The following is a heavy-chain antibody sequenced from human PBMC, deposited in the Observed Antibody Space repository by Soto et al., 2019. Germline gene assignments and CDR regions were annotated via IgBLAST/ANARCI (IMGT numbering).Heavy chain of an antibody. CDR3: ARVPLRYNWNEAWYYYMDV. Sequence: GGSLRLSCAASGFTFSSYSMNWVRQAPGKGLEWVSSISSTSSYIYYADSVKGRFTISRDKAKNSLYLQMNSLRAEDTAVYYCARVPLRYNWNEAWYYYMDVWGKGTTVTVSS. CDR2: ISSTSSYI. V-gene: IGHV3-21*01. J-gene: IGHJ6*03. CDR1: GFTFSSYS. D-gene: IGHD1-1*01.